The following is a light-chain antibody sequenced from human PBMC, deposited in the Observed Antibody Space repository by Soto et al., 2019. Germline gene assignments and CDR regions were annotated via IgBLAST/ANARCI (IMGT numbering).Light chain of an antibody. Sequence: DIVVTQSPATLSVYPVPGASLSCRVSQSVSATVAWYHQKPGQAPWLLIYDASTRATGIPDRFSGGGSGTEFTLTISSLQSEDFVVYYCQQYNSWPPITFGQGTRLEIK. V-gene: IGKV3-15*01. J-gene: IGKJ5*01. CDR1: QSVSAT. CDR3: QQYNSWPPIT. CDR2: DAS.